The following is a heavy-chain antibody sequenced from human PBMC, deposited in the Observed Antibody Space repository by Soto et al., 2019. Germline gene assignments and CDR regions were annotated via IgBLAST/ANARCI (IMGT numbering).Heavy chain of an antibody. CDR3: ARSRVDGSRGPLHFDY. V-gene: IGHV1-2*02. Sequence: ASVKVSCKASGYTFTGYYMHWVRQAPGQGLEWMGWINPNSGGTNYAQKFQGRVTMTRDTSISTAYMELSRLRSDDTAVYYCARSRVDGSRGPLHFDYWGQGTLVTVSS. CDR2: INPNSGGT. CDR1: GYTFTGYY. J-gene: IGHJ4*02. D-gene: IGHD3-10*01.